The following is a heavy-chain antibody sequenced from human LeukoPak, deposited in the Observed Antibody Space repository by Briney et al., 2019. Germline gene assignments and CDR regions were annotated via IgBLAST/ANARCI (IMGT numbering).Heavy chain of an antibody. CDR2: INHSGST. J-gene: IGHJ4*02. Sequence: SETLSLTCAVYGGSFSGYYWSWIRQPPGKGLEWIGEINHSGSTNYNPSLKSRVTISVDTSKNQFSLKLNSVTAADTAVYYCARSGSYHKNFDYWGQGTLVTVSS. V-gene: IGHV4-34*01. CDR1: GGSFSGYY. CDR3: ARSGSYHKNFDY. D-gene: IGHD1-26*01.